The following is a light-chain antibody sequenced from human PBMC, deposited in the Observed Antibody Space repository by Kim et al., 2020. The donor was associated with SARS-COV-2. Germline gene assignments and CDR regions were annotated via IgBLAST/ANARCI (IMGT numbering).Light chain of an antibody. Sequence: APGKTARITCRRNNIESKSVLWDQQKPGQAPVLVIYYDSDRPSGIPERFSGSNSGNTATLAISRVEAGDEADYYCQVWDSSGDHVVFGGGTQLTVL. CDR1: NIESKS. J-gene: IGLJ2*01. CDR2: YDS. CDR3: QVWDSSGDHVV. V-gene: IGLV3-21*04.